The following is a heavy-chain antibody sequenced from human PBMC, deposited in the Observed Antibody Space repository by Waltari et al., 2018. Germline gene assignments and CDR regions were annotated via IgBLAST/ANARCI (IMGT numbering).Heavy chain of an antibody. V-gene: IGHV4-30-2*01. J-gene: IGHJ6*03. CDR1: GGSISSGGYS. Sequence: QLQLQESGSGLVKPSQTLSLTCAVSGGSISSGGYSWSWIRQPPGKGLEWIGYIYHSGRPDYNPALKSRVTISVDRSKNQFSLKLSSVTAADTAVYYCARESPLNWNYGTRGYYYYYMDVWGKGTTVTVSS. CDR3: ARESPLNWNYGTRGYYYYYMDV. D-gene: IGHD1-7*01. CDR2: IYHSGRP.